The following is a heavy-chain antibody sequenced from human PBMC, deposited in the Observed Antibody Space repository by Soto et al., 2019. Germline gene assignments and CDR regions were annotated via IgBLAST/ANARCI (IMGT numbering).Heavy chain of an antibody. CDR3: AGRPEAMRYFYWLPRGGYFDY. J-gene: IGHJ4*02. V-gene: IGHV4-31*03. CDR2: RNYSGST. D-gene: IGHD3-9*01. Sequence: QVQLPESGAGLVKPSQTLSLTCTVSGGSISSGAYCWSWIRQHPGKGLEWSGYRNYSGSTYYNPSLKSRVTIPVDTSKNPYSPKLSAVTAAGTPVYYCAGRPEAMRYFYWLPRGGYFDYWGQGTLVTVSS. CDR1: GGSISSGAYC.